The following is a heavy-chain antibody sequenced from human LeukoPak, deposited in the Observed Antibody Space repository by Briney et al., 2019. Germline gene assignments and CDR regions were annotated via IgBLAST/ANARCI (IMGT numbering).Heavy chain of an antibody. J-gene: IGHJ4*02. CDR2: ISGSGADT. CDR3: TKSASLAAAAYFDY. D-gene: IGHD6-13*01. Sequence: GGSLRLSCAASGFTFSSYVMSWVRQAPGKGLEWFSAISGSGADTYYADYVEGRFTISRDNSKDTLYLQMNSLRADDTAVYYCTKSASLAAAAYFDYWGQGTLVTVSS. V-gene: IGHV3-23*01. CDR1: GFTFSSYV.